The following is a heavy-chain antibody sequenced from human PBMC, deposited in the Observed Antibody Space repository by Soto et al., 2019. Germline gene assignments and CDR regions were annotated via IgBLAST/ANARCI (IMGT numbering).Heavy chain of an antibody. CDR1: GFTFSSYS. CDR3: ARAEGYEDYYYYGMDV. Sequence: ETLSLSCAASGFTFSSYSMNWVRQAPGKGLEWVSSISSSSSYIYYADSVKGRFTISRDNAKNSLYLQMNSLRAEDTAVYYCARAEGYEDYYYYGMDVWGQGTTVTVSS. CDR2: ISSSSSYI. J-gene: IGHJ6*02. D-gene: IGHD1-1*01. V-gene: IGHV3-21*01.